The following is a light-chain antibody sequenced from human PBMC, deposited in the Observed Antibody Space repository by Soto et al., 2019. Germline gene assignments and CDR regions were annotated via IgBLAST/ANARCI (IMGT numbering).Light chain of an antibody. V-gene: IGKV1-39*01. CDR2: GAS. Sequence: DIQMTQSPSSLSASVGDRVTITCRASQSITTYLHWYQEKPGKAPKLLIYGASNLYSGVPSRFSGSGSGTDFTLTINSLQPEDFATYYCQQTYSVPITFGQGTRLDIK. CDR3: QQTYSVPIT. CDR1: QSITTY. J-gene: IGKJ5*01.